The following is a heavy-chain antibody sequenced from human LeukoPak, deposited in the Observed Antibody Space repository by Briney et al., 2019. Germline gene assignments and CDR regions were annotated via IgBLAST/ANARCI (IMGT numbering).Heavy chain of an antibody. D-gene: IGHD2-15*01. CDR3: ARAGSSSWYTLAADS. CDR1: GGSITGYY. V-gene: IGHV4-59*01. Sequence: PSGTLSLTCTVSGGSITGYYWSGIRQPPGKGLEWIAYISYTGYINYNPSLKSRVTISLDTSKNQFSLKLNSVTAADTAVYFCARAGSSSWYTLAADSWGQGTLVTVSS. J-gene: IGHJ5*01. CDR2: ISYTGYI.